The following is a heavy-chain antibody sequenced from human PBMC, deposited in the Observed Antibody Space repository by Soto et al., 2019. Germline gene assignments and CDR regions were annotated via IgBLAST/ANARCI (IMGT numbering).Heavy chain of an antibody. V-gene: IGHV1-18*01. Sequence: QVQLVQSGAEVKKPGASVKVSCKASGYTFTSYGISWVRQAPGQGLEWMGWITAYNGYTNYAQKFQGRVTMTTDTFTSTAYMELRSLISDDTAVYYCARIPNERGGWFDPWGQGTLVTVSS. CDR3: ARIPNERGGWFDP. D-gene: IGHD2-8*01. CDR1: GYTFTSYG. J-gene: IGHJ5*02. CDR2: ITAYNGYT.